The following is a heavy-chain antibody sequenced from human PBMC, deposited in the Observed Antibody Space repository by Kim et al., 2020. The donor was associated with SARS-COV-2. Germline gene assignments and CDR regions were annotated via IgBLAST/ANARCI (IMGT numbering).Heavy chain of an antibody. D-gene: IGHD3-10*01. J-gene: IGHJ4*02. Sequence: SSTGYADSVKGRFTISRDNAKNTLYLQMKSLRLEDTAVYYCARGYGSGTNYWGQGTLVTVST. CDR3: ARGYGSGTNY. CDR2: SST. V-gene: IGHV3-74*01.